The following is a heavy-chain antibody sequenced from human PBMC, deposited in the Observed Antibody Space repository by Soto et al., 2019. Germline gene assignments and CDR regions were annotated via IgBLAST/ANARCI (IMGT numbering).Heavy chain of an antibody. J-gene: IGHJ2*01. CDR3: VKDDRILGRRYFDL. D-gene: IGHD2-15*01. CDR1: GFTFSSYA. Sequence: EEQLLESGGGLIQPGGSLRLACAASGFTFSSYAMTWVRQAPGEGLEWVSRISFSDGGTYYADSVKGRLTISRDNSKNTLFLQMNSLRVEDTAVYYCVKDDRILGRRYFDLWGRGTLVTVSS. CDR2: ISFSDGGT. V-gene: IGHV3-23*01.